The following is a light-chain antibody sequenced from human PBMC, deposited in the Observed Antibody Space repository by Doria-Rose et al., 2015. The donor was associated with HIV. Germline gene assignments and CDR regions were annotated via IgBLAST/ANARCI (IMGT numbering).Light chain of an antibody. CDR1: QSLLYTSKNY. CDR3: QQYYDTPS. Sequence: EIVMTQSPESLGMSLGERATLNCKSNQSLLYTSKNYLAWYQQKPGQPPKLLIYWASTRQSVVPARFSGSRSGTDFTLTISSLEAEDVAVYYCQQYYDTPSFGPGTTVDIK. V-gene: IGKV4-1*01. J-gene: IGKJ3*01. CDR2: WAS.